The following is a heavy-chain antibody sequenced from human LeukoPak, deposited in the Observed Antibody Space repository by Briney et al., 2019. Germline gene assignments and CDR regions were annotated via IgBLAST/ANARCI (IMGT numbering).Heavy chain of an antibody. CDR3: ARGAVAAYNYYYMDV. Sequence: GRSLRLSCAASGFTFSNYAMHWVRQAPGKGLEWVAVISYDGTNKYYADSVKGRYTISRDNSKNMLYLQMSSLRAEDTAVYYCARGAVAAYNYYYMDVWGKGTTVTVSS. J-gene: IGHJ6*03. CDR2: ISYDGTNK. D-gene: IGHD6-19*01. V-gene: IGHV3-30*03. CDR1: GFTFSNYA.